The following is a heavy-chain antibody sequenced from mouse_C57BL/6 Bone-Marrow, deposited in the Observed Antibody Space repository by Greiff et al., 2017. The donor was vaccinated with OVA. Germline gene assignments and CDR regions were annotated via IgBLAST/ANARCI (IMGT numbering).Heavy chain of an antibody. CDR2: INPYNGGT. CDR1: GYTFTDYY. D-gene: IGHD4-1*01. CDR3: ARRVTGTIDY. Sequence: VQLQQSGPVLVKPGASVKMSCKASGYTFTDYYMNWVKQSHGKSLEWIGVINPYNGGTSYNQKFKGKATLTVDKSSSTAYMELNSLTSEDSAVYYCARRVTGTIDYWGQGTTLTVSS. V-gene: IGHV1-19*01. J-gene: IGHJ2*01.